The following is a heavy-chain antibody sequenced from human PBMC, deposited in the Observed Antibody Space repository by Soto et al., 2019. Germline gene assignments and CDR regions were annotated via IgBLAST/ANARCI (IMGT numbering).Heavy chain of an antibody. Sequence: GGSLRLSCAASGFSSSGKNYLTWVRQAPGKGLEWVSALYSSDGTYYADSVKGRFSVSRDNSKNTFYLQLHSLRPEDTALYFCATWLQRAHAFDIWGLGTMVTVSS. CDR3: ATWLQRAHAFDI. D-gene: IGHD6-19*01. CDR2: LYSSDGT. J-gene: IGHJ3*02. CDR1: GFSSSGKNY. V-gene: IGHV3-53*01.